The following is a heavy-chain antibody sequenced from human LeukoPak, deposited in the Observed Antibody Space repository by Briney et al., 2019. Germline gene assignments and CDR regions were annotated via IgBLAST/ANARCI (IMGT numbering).Heavy chain of an antibody. V-gene: IGHV1-2*02. J-gene: IGHJ3*02. Sequence: GASVKVSCKASGYTFTGYYMHWVRQAPGQGLEWMGWINPNSGGTNYAQKFQGRVTMTRDTSISTAYMELSRLRSDDTAVYYCARNGRKQQLVDAFDIWGLGTMVTVSS. CDR2: INPNSGGT. CDR3: ARNGRKQQLVDAFDI. D-gene: IGHD6-13*01. CDR1: GYTFTGYY.